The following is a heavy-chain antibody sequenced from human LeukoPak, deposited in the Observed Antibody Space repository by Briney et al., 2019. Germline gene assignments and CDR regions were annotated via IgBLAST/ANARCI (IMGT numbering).Heavy chain of an antibody. CDR3: ARSRWFGEFLFDY. CDR1: GYTFTSYA. CDR2: INAGNGNT. V-gene: IGHV1-3*01. J-gene: IGHJ4*02. Sequence: GASVKVSCKASGYTFTSYAMHWVRQAPGQRLEWMGWINAGNGNTKYSQKFQGRVTITRDTSACTAYMELSSLRSEDTAVYYCARSRWFGEFLFDYWGQGTLVTVSS. D-gene: IGHD3-10*01.